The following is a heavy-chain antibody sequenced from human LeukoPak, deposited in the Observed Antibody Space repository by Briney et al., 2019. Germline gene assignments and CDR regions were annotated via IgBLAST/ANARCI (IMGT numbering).Heavy chain of an antibody. J-gene: IGHJ3*02. CDR2: KYARGTS. Sequence: SETLSLTCTVSGGSISNYYWSWIRQPAGKGLEWIGRKYARGTSNYNPPVQSRVTMSVDTSKNQFSLKLRSVTAADTAVYYCARGRYCSADICTGGDSFDIWGQGTMVSVSP. CDR1: GGSISNYY. CDR3: ARGRYCSADICTGGDSFDI. D-gene: IGHD2-15*01. V-gene: IGHV4-4*07.